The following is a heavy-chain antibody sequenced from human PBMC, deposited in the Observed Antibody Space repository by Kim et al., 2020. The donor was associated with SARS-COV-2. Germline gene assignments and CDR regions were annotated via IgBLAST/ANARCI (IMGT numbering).Heavy chain of an antibody. CDR3: ARTFSSGWDFFDY. J-gene: IGHJ4*02. CDR2: ISYSGSS. D-gene: IGHD6-19*01. CDR1: GGFISSGGYY. V-gene: IGHV4-31*03. Sequence: TLSLTCTVSGGFISSGGYYWSWIRQHPGKGLEWIGYISYSGSSYYNPSLKSRVTISEDTSKNQFSLKLASVTAADTAVYYCARTFSSGWDFFDYWGQGTLVTVSS.